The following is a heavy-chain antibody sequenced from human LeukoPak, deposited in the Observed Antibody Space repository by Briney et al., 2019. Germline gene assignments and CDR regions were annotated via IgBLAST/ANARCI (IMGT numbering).Heavy chain of an antibody. CDR3: AKDRGYSTGWS. V-gene: IGHV3-48*01. CDR1: GFTFSSCS. J-gene: IGHJ4*02. Sequence: GGSLRLSCAPSGFTFSSCSMNWVRQAPGKGLGWVSYISSSSSTICYADSVKGRFTISRDNANNSLYLQMNSLRTEDTAVYYCAKDRGYSTGWSWGQGTRITVSS. D-gene: IGHD6-19*01. CDR2: ISSSSSTI.